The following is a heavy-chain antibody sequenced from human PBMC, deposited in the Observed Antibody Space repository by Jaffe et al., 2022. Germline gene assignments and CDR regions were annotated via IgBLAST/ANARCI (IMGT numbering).Heavy chain of an antibody. D-gene: IGHD6-19*01. CDR2: ISSSGSTI. V-gene: IGHV3-48*03. Sequence: EVQLVESGGGLVQPGGSLRLSCAASGFTFSSYEMNWVRQAPGKGLEWVSYISSSGSTIYYADSVKGRFTISRDNAKNSLYLQMNSLRAEDTAVYYCARPLVEYSSGWYSDAFDIWGQGTMVTVSS. CDR1: GFTFSSYE. J-gene: IGHJ3*02. CDR3: ARPLVEYSSGWYSDAFDI.